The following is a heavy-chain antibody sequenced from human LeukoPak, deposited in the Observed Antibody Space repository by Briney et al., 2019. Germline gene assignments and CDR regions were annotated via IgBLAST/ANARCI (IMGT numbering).Heavy chain of an antibody. V-gene: IGHV1-18*01. D-gene: IGHD3-3*01. CDR2: ISTYNGNT. J-gene: IGHJ5*02. Sequence: GASVKVSCKASDYTFTKYGLSWVRQTPGQGLEWMEWISTYNGNTIYAQNLQGRVTMTTDTSTSTAYMELRSLRSDDTAVYYCARTPRYDFWSGYSNWFDPWGQGTLVTVSS. CDR1: DYTFTKYG. CDR3: ARTPRYDFWSGYSNWFDP.